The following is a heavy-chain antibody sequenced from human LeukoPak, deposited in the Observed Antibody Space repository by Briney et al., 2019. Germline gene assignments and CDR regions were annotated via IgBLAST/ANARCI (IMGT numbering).Heavy chain of an antibody. V-gene: IGHV3-23*01. D-gene: IGHD6-19*01. CDR1: GFTFTTYA. CDR3: AKDLALAGTGGGFDV. Sequence: GGSVRLSCAASGFTFTTYAINWVRQAPGKGLEWVSGISGGGDKAFYADSVNGRFTISRDNCKNTVSLQMSSLRAEDTALYYCAKDLALAGTGGGFDVWGQGTRVAVSS. CDR2: ISGGGDKA. J-gene: IGHJ3*01.